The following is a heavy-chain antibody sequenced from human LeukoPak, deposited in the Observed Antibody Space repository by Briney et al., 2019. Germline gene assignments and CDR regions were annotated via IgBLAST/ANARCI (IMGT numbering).Heavy chain of an antibody. CDR3: ARVKRDGFNSDAFDI. CDR2: IYIDGNA. J-gene: IGHJ3*02. D-gene: IGHD5-24*01. CDR1: GSTVSSNY. Sequence: GGSLRLSCAVSGSTVSSNYMSWVRQTPGKGLEWVSVIYIDGNAYYADSVRGRFTISRDNSKNTLYLQMNSLRAEDTAVYYCARVKRDGFNSDAFDIWGQGTMVTVSS. V-gene: IGHV3-53*01.